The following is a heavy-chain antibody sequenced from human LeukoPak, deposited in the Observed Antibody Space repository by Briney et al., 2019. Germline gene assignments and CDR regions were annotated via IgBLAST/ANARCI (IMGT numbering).Heavy chain of an antibody. Sequence: GGSLRLSCSASGFTFSKYAMFWVRQAPGKGLEFVSAISSHGSSTYYANSLKGRFNISRDNSKNTLYLQMRSLRPEDTAVYYCARPLKEGGYYYGMDVWGQGTTVTVSS. D-gene: IGHD3-16*01. CDR1: GFTFSKYA. V-gene: IGHV3-64*01. CDR2: ISSHGSST. CDR3: ARPLKEGGYYYGMDV. J-gene: IGHJ6*02.